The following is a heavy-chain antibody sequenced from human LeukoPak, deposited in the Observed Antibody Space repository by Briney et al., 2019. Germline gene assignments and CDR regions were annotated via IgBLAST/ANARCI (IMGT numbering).Heavy chain of an antibody. V-gene: IGHV3-23*01. CDR1: GFTFSNYP. J-gene: IGHJ4*02. Sequence: GGSLGLSCAASGFTFSNYPMSWVRQAPGKGLEWVSSIGGSAGDTYYADSVKGRFTISRDNSKNTLYLQMNSLRAEDTAIYYCAHLSDEDLVHYWGQGTLVTVSS. D-gene: IGHD3-10*01. CDR2: IGGSAGDT. CDR3: AHLSDEDLVHY.